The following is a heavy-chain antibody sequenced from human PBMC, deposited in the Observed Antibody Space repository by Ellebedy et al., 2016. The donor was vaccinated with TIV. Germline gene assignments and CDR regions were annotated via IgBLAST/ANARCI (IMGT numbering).Heavy chain of an antibody. CDR1: GFTFDDYA. J-gene: IGHJ6*02. V-gene: IGHV3-9*01. CDR3: AKAMAGTDYYGMDV. D-gene: IGHD6-19*01. CDR2: ISWNSGSI. Sequence: SLKISCAASGFTFDDYAMHWVRQAPGKGLEWVSGISWNSGSIGYADSVKGRFTISRDNAKNSLYLQMNSLRAEDTALYYCAKAMAGTDYYGMDVWGQGTTVTVSS.